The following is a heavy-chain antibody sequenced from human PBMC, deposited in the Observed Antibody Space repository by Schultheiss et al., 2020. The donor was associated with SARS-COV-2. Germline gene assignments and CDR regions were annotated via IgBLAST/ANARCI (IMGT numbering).Heavy chain of an antibody. CDR2: IYYSGST. V-gene: IGHV4-30-2*03. J-gene: IGHJ3*02. D-gene: IGHD6-19*01. CDR3: ARRVAVAETRYRRAFVI. Sequence: SQTLSLTCAVSGASIGSGHYYWTWIRQHPGKGLEWIGSIYYSGSTYYNPSLKSRVTISVDTSKNQFSLKLSSVTAADTAVYYCARRVAVAETRYRRAFVIWCQGTMVTVSS. CDR1: GASIGSGHYY.